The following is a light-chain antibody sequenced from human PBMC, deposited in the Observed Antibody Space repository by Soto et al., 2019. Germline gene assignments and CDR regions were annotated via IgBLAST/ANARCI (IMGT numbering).Light chain of an antibody. CDR1: QSIRNY. CDR2: GAS. V-gene: IGKV3-20*01. CDR3: QQYGSSPWT. Sequence: EIVLTQSPATLSLSPGERCTLSCRASQSIRNYLAWYQQKPGQAPRLLIYGASSRATGIPDRFSGSGSGTDFTLTISRLEPEDFAVYYCQQYGSSPWTFGQGTKVDIK. J-gene: IGKJ1*01.